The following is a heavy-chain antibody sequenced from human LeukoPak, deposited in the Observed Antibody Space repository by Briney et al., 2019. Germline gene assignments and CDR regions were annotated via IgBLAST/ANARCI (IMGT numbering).Heavy chain of an antibody. CDR1: GLTVSSNY. CDR3: ASRGPGYYFDY. J-gene: IGHJ4*02. Sequence: SGGSLRLSCAASGLTVSSNYMSWVRQAPGKGLEWVSVIYKGGSIYYADSVKGRFTISRDNSKNTVYLQMKSLRAEDTAVYYCASRGPGYYFDYWGQGTLVTVSS. V-gene: IGHV3-53*01. D-gene: IGHD1-14*01. CDR2: IYKGGSI.